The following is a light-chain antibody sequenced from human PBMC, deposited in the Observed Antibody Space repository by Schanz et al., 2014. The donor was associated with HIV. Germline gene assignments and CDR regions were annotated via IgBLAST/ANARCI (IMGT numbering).Light chain of an antibody. Sequence: QSVLTQPASVSGSPGQSITISCTGTSSDVGGYNYVSWDQQHPGKAPTVMIYDVNNRPSGVSNRFSGSKSGNTASLTISGLQAEDEADYYCSSYTSSSTWVFGGGTKLTVL. CDR2: DVN. V-gene: IGLV2-14*03. CDR3: SSYTSSSTWV. J-gene: IGLJ3*02. CDR1: SSDVGGYNY.